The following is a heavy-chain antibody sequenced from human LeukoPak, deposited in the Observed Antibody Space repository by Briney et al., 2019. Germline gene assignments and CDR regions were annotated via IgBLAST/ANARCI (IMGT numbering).Heavy chain of an antibody. CDR3: TTDGENPGYSSSYNNYYYYYGMDV. J-gene: IGHJ6*02. CDR2: IKSKTDGGTT. Sequence: GGSLRLSCAASGFTFSNAWMSWVRQAPGKGLEWVGRIKSKTDGGTTDYAAPVKGRFTISRDDSKNTLYLQMNSLKPEDTAVYYCTTDGENPGYSSSYNNYYYYYGMDVWGQGTTVTVSS. CDR1: GFTFSNAW. D-gene: IGHD6-13*01. V-gene: IGHV3-15*01.